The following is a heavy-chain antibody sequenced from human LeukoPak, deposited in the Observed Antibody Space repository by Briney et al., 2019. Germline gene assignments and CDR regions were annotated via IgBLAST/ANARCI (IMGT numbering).Heavy chain of an antibody. V-gene: IGHV5-51*01. CDR2: IYPGDSDT. D-gene: IGHD5-18*01. CDR3: AEEARYSYNGDAFDI. J-gene: IGHJ3*02. CDR1: GYSFTSYW. Sequence: GESLQISCKGSGYSFTSYWIGWVRQMPGKGLEWMAIIYPGDSDTRYSPSFQGQVTISADKSISTAYLQWSSLKASDTAMYYCAEEARYSYNGDAFDIWGQGTMVTVSS.